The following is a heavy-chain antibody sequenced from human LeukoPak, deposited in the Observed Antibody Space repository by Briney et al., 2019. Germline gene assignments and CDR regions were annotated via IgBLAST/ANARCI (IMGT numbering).Heavy chain of an antibody. CDR2: IYYSGST. J-gene: IGHJ3*02. CDR3: ASEPYGSGSFLGAFDI. Sequence: SETLSLTCAVSDDSIRSSAYYWGWIRQPPGKGLEWIGSIYYSGSTYYNPSLKSRVTISIDTSKNQFSLRLSSVTAADTAIYYCASEPYGSGSFLGAFDIWGQGTMVTVSS. CDR1: DDSIRSSAYY. V-gene: IGHV4-39*01. D-gene: IGHD3-10*01.